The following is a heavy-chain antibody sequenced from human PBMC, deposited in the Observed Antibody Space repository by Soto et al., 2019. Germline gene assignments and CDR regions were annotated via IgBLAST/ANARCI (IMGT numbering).Heavy chain of an antibody. D-gene: IGHD1-26*01. CDR1: GFTFSSYA. CDR3: ARRGSGSYYDY. CDR2: ISGSGGST. V-gene: IGHV3-23*01. Sequence: EVQLLESGGGLVPPGGSLRLSWAASGFTFSSYAMRWVRQAPVKGLEWVSAISGSGGSTYYADSVKGRFTISRDNSKNTLYLQMNSLRAEDTAVYYCARRGSGSYYDYWGQGTLVTVSS. J-gene: IGHJ4*02.